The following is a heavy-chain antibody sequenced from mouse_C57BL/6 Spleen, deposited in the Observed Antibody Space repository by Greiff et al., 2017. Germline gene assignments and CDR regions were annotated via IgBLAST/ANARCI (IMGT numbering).Heavy chain of an antibody. CDR2: IDPENGDT. CDR1: GFNIKDDY. D-gene: IGHD1-1*01. J-gene: IGHJ2*01. Sequence: EVMLVESGAELVRPGASVKLSCTASGFNIKDDYMHWVKQRPEQGLEWIGWIDPENGDTEYASKFQGKATITADTSSNTAYLQLSSLTSEDTAVYYCTTSDPITTVVGYWGQGTTLTVSS. V-gene: IGHV14-4*01. CDR3: TTSDPITTVVGY.